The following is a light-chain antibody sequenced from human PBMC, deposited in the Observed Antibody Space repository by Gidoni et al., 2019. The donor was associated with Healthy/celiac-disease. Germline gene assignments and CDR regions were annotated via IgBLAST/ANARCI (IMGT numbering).Light chain of an antibody. J-gene: IGLJ1*01. V-gene: IGLV2-23*01. CDR3: CSYAGSSTPYV. CDR2: EGS. Sequence: GSPGQSITISCTGTSSDVGSYNLVSWYQQHPGKAPKLMIYEGSKRPSGVSNRFSCSKSGNTASLTISGLQAEDEADYYCCSYAGSSTPYVFGTGTKVTVL. CDR1: SSDVGSYNL.